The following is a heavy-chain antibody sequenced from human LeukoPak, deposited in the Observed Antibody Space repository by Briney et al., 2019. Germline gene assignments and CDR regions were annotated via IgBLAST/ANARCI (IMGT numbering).Heavy chain of an antibody. V-gene: IGHV4-34*01. D-gene: IGHD3-3*01. CDR2: NNHSGST. J-gene: IGHJ6*02. CDR1: GGSFSGYY. CDR3: ARNRLRFLEWLSEGMDV. Sequence: SETLSLTCAVYGGSFSGYYWSWIRQPPGKGLEWIGENNHSGSTNYNPSLKSRVTISVDTSKNQFSLKLSSVTAADTAVYYCARNRLRFLEWLSEGMDVWGQGATVTVSS.